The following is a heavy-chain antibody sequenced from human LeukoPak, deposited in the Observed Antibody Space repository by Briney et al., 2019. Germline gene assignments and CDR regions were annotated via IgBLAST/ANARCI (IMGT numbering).Heavy chain of an antibody. V-gene: IGHV1-46*01. CDR1: GYTFTSYY. D-gene: IGHD4-11*01. J-gene: IGHJ5*02. Sequence: ASVKVSCKASGYTFTSYYMHWVRQAPGQGLEWMGIINPSGGSTSYAQKFQGRVTITTDESTSTAYMELSSLRSEDTAVYYCARDSDSNSYYNWFDPWGQGTLVTVSS. CDR2: INPSGGST. CDR3: ARDSDSNSYYNWFDP.